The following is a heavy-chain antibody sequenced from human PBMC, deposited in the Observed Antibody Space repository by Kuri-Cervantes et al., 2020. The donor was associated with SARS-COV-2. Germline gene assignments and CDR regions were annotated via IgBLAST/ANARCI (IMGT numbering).Heavy chain of an antibody. CDR1: GFIFFNHG. J-gene: IGHJ4*02. CDR2: ISYDGSNK. CDR3: ARDPGGTS. Sequence: GGSLRLSCAASGFIFFNHGMHWVRQAPGKGLEWVAVISYDGSNKYYADSVKGRFTISRDNSKNTLYLQMNSLRAEDTAVYYCARDPGGTSWGQGTLVTVSS. V-gene: IGHV3-30*03. D-gene: IGHD3-16*01.